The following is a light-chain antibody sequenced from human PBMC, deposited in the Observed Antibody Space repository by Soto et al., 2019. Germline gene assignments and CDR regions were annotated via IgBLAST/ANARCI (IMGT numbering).Light chain of an antibody. Sequence: IQLTQSPSSLSASVGDRVTITCRAGQGISSYLAWYQQKPGKAPKLLIYAASTLQSGVPSRFSGSGPGTDFTLTISSLQPEDFATYYCQQYYSYPLTFGGGTKVDIK. V-gene: IGKV1-9*01. J-gene: IGKJ4*01. CDR3: QQYYSYPLT. CDR2: AAS. CDR1: QGISSY.